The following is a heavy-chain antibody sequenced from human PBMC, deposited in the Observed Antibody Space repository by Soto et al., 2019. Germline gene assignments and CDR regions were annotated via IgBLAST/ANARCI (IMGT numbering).Heavy chain of an antibody. CDR2: ISYDGSNK. V-gene: IGHV3-30-3*01. D-gene: IGHD3-10*01. Sequence: GGSLRLSCAASGFTFCSYAMHWVRQAPGKGLEWVAVISYDGSNKYYADSVKGRFTISRDNSKNTLYLQMNSLRAEDTAVYYCARVMVRGVSYYGMDVWGQGTTVTVSS. J-gene: IGHJ6*02. CDR3: ARVMVRGVSYYGMDV. CDR1: GFTFCSYA.